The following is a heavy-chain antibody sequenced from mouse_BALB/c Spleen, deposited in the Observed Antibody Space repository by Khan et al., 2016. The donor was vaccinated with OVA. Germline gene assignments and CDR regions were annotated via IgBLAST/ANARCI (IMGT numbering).Heavy chain of an antibody. Sequence: VQLQQSGAELVRPGASVKLSCKASGYTFTNYWINWVKQRPGQGLEWIGNIYPSDSYTNYNQNFKDKATLTVDKSSRTAYMQLSSPTAEDSAVYYCIREGVGWSSFAYWGQGTLVTVSA. J-gene: IGHJ3*01. CDR1: GYTFTNYW. CDR3: IREGVGWSSFAY. CDR2: IYPSDSYT. V-gene: IGHV1-69*02.